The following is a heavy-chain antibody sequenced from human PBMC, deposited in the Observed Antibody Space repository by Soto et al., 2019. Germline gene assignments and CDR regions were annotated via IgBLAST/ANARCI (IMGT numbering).Heavy chain of an antibody. V-gene: IGHV3-7*01. D-gene: IGHD3-10*01. CDR1: GCTCSTYW. J-gene: IGHJ4*02. CDR2: INPDGSGK. Sequence: GRPLRLSCGVAGCTCSTYWMTRVRQAPGKGLEWVANINPDGSGKYYVDSLKGRFTISRDNAKNSLYLHMNSLRAEDTAMYYCASARDYYFDYWGQGTQVTVSS. CDR3: ASARDYYFDY.